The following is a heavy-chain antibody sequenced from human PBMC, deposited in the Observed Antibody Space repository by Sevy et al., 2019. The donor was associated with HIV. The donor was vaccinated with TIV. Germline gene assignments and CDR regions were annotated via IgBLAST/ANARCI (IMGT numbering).Heavy chain of an antibody. Sequence: GGSLRLSCAASGFTFSSYAMSWVRQAPGKGLEWVSAISGSGGSTYYADSVKGRFTISRDNSKNTLYLQMNSLRAEDTAVYYCACVDTAMVRFDYWGQGTLVTVSS. J-gene: IGHJ4*02. D-gene: IGHD5-18*01. V-gene: IGHV3-23*01. CDR2: ISGSGGST. CDR1: GFTFSSYA. CDR3: ACVDTAMVRFDY.